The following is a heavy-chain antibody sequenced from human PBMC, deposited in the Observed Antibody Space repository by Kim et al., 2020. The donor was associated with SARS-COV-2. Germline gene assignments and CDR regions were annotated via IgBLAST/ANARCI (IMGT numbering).Heavy chain of an antibody. CDR3: ARAEVAARFGMDV. CDR1: GGSIRGNNW. Sequence: SETLSLTCAVSGGSIRGNNWWSWVRQTPGKGLEWIGEIYHTGNTKYNPSLQSRVIISVDRSKNQFSLKLSSVTAADTAVYFCARAEVAARFGMDVWGHGT. CDR2: IYHTGNT. J-gene: IGHJ6*02. V-gene: IGHV4-4*02. D-gene: IGHD6-6*01.